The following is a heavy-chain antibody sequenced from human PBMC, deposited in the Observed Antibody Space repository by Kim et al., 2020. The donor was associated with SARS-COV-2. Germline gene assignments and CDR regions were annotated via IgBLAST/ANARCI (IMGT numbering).Heavy chain of an antibody. CDR3: ARGTAGDWELPPYYFDY. CDR2: IYYSGST. J-gene: IGHJ4*02. CDR1: GGSISSYY. D-gene: IGHD1-26*01. Sequence: SETLSLTCTVSGGSISSYYWSWIRQPPGKGLEWIGYIYYSGSTNYNPSLKSRVTISVDTSKNQFSLKLSSVTAADTAVYYCARGTAGDWELPPYYFDYWGQGTLVTVSS. V-gene: IGHV4-59*13.